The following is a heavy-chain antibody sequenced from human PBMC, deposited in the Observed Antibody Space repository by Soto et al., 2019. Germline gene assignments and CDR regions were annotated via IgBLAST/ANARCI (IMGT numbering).Heavy chain of an antibody. V-gene: IGHV3-33*01. CDR1: GFTFSSYG. CDR3: ARKAPGIAAAGTWGYFDY. D-gene: IGHD6-13*01. J-gene: IGHJ4*02. Sequence: QVQLVESGGGVVQPGRSLRLSCAASGFTFSSYGMHWVRQAPGKGLEWVAVIWYDGSNKYYADSVKGRFTISRDNSKNTLYLQMNSLRAEDTAVYYCARKAPGIAAAGTWGYFDYWGQGTLVTVSS. CDR2: IWYDGSNK.